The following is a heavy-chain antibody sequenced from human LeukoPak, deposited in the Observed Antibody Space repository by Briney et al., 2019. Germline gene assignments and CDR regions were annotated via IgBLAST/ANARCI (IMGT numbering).Heavy chain of an antibody. V-gene: IGHV3-43*01. CDR2: ISWDGGST. CDR1: GFTFDDYT. D-gene: IGHD2-21*02. J-gene: IGHJ4*02. CDR3: AKDTRGSAVTAGYFDY. Sequence: GGSLRLSCAASGFTFDDYTMHWVRQAPGKGLEWVSLISWDGGSTYYADSVKGRFTISRDNSKNSLYLQMNSLRTEDTALYYCAKDTRGSAVTAGYFDYWGQGTLVTVSS.